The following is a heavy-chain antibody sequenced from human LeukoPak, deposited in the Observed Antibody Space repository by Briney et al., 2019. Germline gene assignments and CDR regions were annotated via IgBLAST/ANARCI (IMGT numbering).Heavy chain of an antibody. CDR2: TRNKANSYTT. V-gene: IGHV3-72*01. CDR1: GFTFSDHY. J-gene: IGHJ4*02. CDR3: ARVATYGGNFSFDS. Sequence: PGGSLRLSCAASGFTFSDHYMDWVRQAPGKGLELVGRTRNKANSYTTEYAASVKGRFTISSEDSKNSLYLQMNSLKTEDTAVYYCARVATYGGNFSFDSWGQGTLVTVSS. D-gene: IGHD4/OR15-4a*01.